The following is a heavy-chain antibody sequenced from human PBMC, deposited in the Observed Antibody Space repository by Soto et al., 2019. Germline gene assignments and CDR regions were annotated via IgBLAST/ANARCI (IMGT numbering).Heavy chain of an antibody. J-gene: IGHJ5*02. V-gene: IGHV3-23*01. CDR1: GLTFNNYA. CDR3: SKIPSVVLVPSSLGGNNWFDP. D-gene: IGHD3-10*01. Sequence: GGSLRLSCAASGLTFNNYAMNWVRQSPEKGLEWVSAISGSGASTYYADSVKGRFTISRDNSKNTLFLQMNSLRAEDTAVYFCSKIPSVVLVPSSLGGNNWFDPWGQGTPVTVSS. CDR2: ISGSGAST.